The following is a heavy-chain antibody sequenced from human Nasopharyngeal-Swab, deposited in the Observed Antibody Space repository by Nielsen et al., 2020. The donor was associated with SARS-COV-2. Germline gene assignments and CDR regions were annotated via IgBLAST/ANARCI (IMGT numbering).Heavy chain of an antibody. Sequence: GESLKISCAASGFTFSSYSMNWVRQAPGKGLEWVSYISSSGTIYYADSVKGRFTISRDNAKNSLYLQMNSLRAEDTAVYYCASGGSSGWRTFDYWGQGTLVTVSS. J-gene: IGHJ4*02. CDR3: ASGGSSGWRTFDY. CDR2: ISSSGTI. D-gene: IGHD6-19*01. V-gene: IGHV3-48*01. CDR1: GFTFSSYS.